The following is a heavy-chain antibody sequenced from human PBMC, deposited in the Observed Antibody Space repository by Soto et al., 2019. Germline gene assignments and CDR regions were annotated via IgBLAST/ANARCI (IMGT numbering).Heavy chain of an antibody. Sequence: SETLSLTCTVSGASISSSDYYWGWVRQTPGKGLDWIGNIYYSGTTYYNPSLKSRVTISVETSKNQFSLKLNSVTAADTAVYYCVRDGTKTLRDWFDPWGQGISVTVSS. CDR3: VRDGTKTLRDWFDP. D-gene: IGHD1-1*01. J-gene: IGHJ5*02. CDR2: IYYSGTT. V-gene: IGHV4-39*01. CDR1: GASISSSDYY.